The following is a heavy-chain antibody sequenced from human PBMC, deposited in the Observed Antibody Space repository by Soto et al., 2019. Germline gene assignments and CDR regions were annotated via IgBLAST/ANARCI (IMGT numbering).Heavy chain of an antibody. V-gene: IGHV4-61*01. J-gene: IGHJ4*02. CDR1: GGSVSSGSYY. Sequence: SETLSLTCTVSGGSVSSGSYYWSWSRQPPGKGLEWIGYIYYSGSTNYNPSLKSRVTISVDTSKSQFSLKLSSVTAADTAVYYCARDAVNGATPKPDYWGQGTLVTVSS. CDR2: IYYSGST. CDR3: ARDAVNGATPKPDY. D-gene: IGHD1-26*01.